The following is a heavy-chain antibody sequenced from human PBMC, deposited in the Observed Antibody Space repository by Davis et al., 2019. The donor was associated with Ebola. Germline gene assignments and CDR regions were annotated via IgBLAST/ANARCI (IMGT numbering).Heavy chain of an antibody. V-gene: IGHV3-30*04. D-gene: IGHD2-2*01. CDR3: ARDSCRSVTCYEYYYMDV. CDR1: GFTFSNHA. CDR2: ISYDGTNK. Sequence: PGGSLRLSCAASGFTFSNHAIHWVRQAPGKGLEWVAVISYDGTNKYYADSAKGRFTISRDKSKNTLYLQMNSLRPEDTAVYFCARDSCRSVTCYEYYYMDVWGKGTTVTVSS. J-gene: IGHJ6*03.